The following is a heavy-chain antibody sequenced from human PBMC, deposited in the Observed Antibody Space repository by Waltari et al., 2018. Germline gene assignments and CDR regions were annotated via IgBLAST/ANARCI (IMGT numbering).Heavy chain of an antibody. CDR2: IKQDGSKT. CDR1: GFTFSNYW. J-gene: IGHJ4*02. Sequence: EMQLVESGGGLVQPGGSLRLSCAASGFTFSNYWMNWVRQAPGKGLEWVANIKQDGSKTNYVDSVKGRFTISRDNAKNSLFLQMNSLSAGDTAVYFCATSYHLWGQGTLVTVSS. CDR3: ATSYHL. V-gene: IGHV3-7*01. D-gene: IGHD3-3*02.